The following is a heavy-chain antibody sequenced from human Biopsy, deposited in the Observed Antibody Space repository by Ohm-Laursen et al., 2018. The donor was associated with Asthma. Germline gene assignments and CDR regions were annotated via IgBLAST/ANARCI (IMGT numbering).Heavy chain of an antibody. D-gene: IGHD6-19*01. Sequence: SLRLSCAASGFSFDDCAMHWVRQAPGKGLAWVSSISWNSGYIDYAVSVKGRFTISRDNAKNTMYLHMNSLRADDTALYYWAKEMKTSGWTLGCYWGQGTRVTVSS. V-gene: IGHV3-9*01. J-gene: IGHJ4*02. CDR3: AKEMKTSGWTLGCY. CDR2: ISWNSGYI. CDR1: GFSFDDCA.